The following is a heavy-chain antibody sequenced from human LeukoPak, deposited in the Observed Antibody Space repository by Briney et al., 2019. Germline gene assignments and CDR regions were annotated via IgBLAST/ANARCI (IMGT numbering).Heavy chain of an antibody. CDR3: ARDATTISDIPYGMDV. Sequence: LGGSLRLSCAASGFIVNSNYISWVRQAPGKGLEWVSSIYSGGSTYYADSVKGRFTISRDNSKNTVYLQMNSLRGEDTALYYCARDATTISDIPYGMDVWGQGTTVTVSS. CDR1: GFIVNSNY. CDR2: IYSGGST. V-gene: IGHV3-53*01. D-gene: IGHD3-3*01. J-gene: IGHJ6*02.